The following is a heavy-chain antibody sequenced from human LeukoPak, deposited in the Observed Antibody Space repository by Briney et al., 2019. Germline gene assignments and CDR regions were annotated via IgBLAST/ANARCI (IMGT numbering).Heavy chain of an antibody. CDR1: GFTFSGSA. Sequence: PGGSLRLSCAASGFTFSGSAMHWVRQASGKGLEWVDWIRSKANSYATAYAASVKGRFTISRDDSKNTAYLQMNSLKTEDTAVYYCTVPTVTTYYYYYMDVWGKGTTVTVSS. CDR2: IRSKANSYAT. V-gene: IGHV3-73*01. CDR3: TVPTVTTYYYYYMDV. D-gene: IGHD4-11*01. J-gene: IGHJ6*03.